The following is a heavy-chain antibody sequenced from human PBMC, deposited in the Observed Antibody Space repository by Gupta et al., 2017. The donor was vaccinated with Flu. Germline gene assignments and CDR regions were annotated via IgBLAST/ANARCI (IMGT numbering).Heavy chain of an antibody. Sequence: EVLLLESGGNLVQAGGSLRLSCAASGFTFSSYAMNWVRQAPGKGLEWVSSISAGGGSAYYTKSVKGRFTISRDNSKSTLYLQMNSLRTEDTAVYYCAKDGQRLATTNWFDPWGQGTLVTVSS. CDR1: GFTFSSYA. V-gene: IGHV3-23*01. J-gene: IGHJ5*02. CDR3: AKDGQRLATTNWFDP. D-gene: IGHD5-12*01. CDR2: ISAGGGSA.